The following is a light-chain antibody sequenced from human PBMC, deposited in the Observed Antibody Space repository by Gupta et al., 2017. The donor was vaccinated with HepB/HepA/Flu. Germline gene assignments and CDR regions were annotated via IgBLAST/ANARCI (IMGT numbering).Light chain of an antibody. Sequence: ETVLTQSPNTLSLSPGERATLSCRASQSVTSNYLAWHQQKPGQAPRLLIFDASTRATDIPDRFSGSGSGTDFTLTISRLEPEDSAVYYCQQYGNSPFAFGPGTKVEIK. J-gene: IGKJ3*01. V-gene: IGKV3-20*01. CDR2: DAS. CDR3: QQYGNSPFA. CDR1: QSVTSNY.